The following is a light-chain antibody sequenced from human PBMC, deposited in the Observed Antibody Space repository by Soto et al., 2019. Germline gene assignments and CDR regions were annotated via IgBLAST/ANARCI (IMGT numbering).Light chain of an antibody. CDR1: QSVSSY. CDR3: QQYNSWPPIT. V-gene: IGKV3D-15*01. CDR2: DAS. J-gene: IGKJ5*01. Sequence: EIVLTQSPGTLSLSKGERATLSCRASQSVSSYLAWYQQKPGQAPRLLIYDASNRATGIPDRFSGGGSGTEFTLTISSLQSEDFVVYYCQQYNSWPPITFGQGTRLEIK.